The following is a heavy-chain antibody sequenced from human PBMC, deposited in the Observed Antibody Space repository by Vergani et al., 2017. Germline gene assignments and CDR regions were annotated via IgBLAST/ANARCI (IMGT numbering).Heavy chain of an antibody. J-gene: IGHJ4*02. CDR1: GFTFSSYA. Sequence: EVQLLESGGGLVQPGGSLRLSCAASGFTFSSYAMSWVRQAPGKGLEWVSAISGSGGSTYYADSVKGRFTISRDNSKNTLYLQMNSLRADDTAVYYCARDLRTYYYDSSGYSGDYWGQGTLVTVSS. CDR2: ISGSGGST. V-gene: IGHV3-23*01. D-gene: IGHD3-22*01. CDR3: ARDLRTYYYDSSGYSGDY.